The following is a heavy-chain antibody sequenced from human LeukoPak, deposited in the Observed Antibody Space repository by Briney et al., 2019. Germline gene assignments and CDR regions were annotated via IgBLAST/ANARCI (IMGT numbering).Heavy chain of an antibody. CDR3: AKGPSYYYANYGMDV. J-gene: IGHJ6*02. D-gene: IGHD3-10*01. CDR2: ISGSGGST. CDR1: GFSFSSYA. V-gene: IGHV3-23*01. Sequence: GGSLRLSCAASGFSFSSYAMSWVRQAPGKGLEWVSAISGSGGSTYYADSVKGRFTISRDNSKNTLYLQMNSLRAEGTAVYYCAKGPSYYYANYGMDVWGQGTTVTVSS.